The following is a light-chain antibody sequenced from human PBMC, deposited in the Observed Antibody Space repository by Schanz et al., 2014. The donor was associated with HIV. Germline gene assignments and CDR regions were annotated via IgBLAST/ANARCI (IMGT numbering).Light chain of an antibody. CDR2: EVS. V-gene: IGLV2-8*01. CDR1: SSDVGGHNY. J-gene: IGLJ2*01. Sequence: QSALTQPPSASGSPGQSVTISCTGTSSDVGGHNYVSWYQHHPGKAPKLIIFEVSERPSGVPDRFSGSKSGNTASLAISGLQADDEANYYCQSYDTSLSASVFGGGTKLTVL. CDR3: QSYDTSLSASV.